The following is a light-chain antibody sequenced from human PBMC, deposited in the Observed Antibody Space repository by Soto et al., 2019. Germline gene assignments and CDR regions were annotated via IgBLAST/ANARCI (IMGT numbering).Light chain of an antibody. V-gene: IGKV3-11*01. CDR2: DAS. J-gene: IGKJ5*01. CDR3: QQRTHWPS. Sequence: EILFTQSPATLSLSPGGRATLSCRASHSISTYLGWYQQRPGQAPRLLIYDASSRATGIPARLSGSGSGTDFTLTIRSLEPEDFAVYYCQQRTHWPSFGQGTRLEIK. CDR1: HSISTY.